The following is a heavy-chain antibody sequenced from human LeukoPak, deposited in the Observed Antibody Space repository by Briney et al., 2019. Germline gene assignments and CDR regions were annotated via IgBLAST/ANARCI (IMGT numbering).Heavy chain of an antibody. V-gene: IGHV5-51*01. CDR2: IYPGDSDT. CDR1: GYSFTTYW. J-gene: IGHJ3*01. CDR3: ARLCGAGCPPGAFDL. D-gene: IGHD2-21*02. Sequence: PGESLKISCETSGYSFTTYWIGWVRQMPGKGLEWMSIIYPGDSDTRYSPSFQGQVTISADKSISTAYLQWSSLKASDTAMYYSARLCGAGCPPGAFDLWGQGTMVTVSS.